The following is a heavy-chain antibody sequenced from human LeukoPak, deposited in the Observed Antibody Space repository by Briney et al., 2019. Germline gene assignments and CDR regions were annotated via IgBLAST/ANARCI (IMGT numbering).Heavy chain of an antibody. J-gene: IGHJ4*02. CDR1: GFTFSSYA. V-gene: IGHV3-23*01. CDR3: AKDSALLWFGELYDY. CDR2: ISGSGGST. Sequence: GGSLRLSCAASGFTFSSYAMSWVRQAPGKGLEWVSAISGSGGSTYYADSVKGRFTISRDNSKNTLYLQMNSLRAEDTAVYYCAKDSALLWFGELYDYWGQGTLVTVSS. D-gene: IGHD3-10*01.